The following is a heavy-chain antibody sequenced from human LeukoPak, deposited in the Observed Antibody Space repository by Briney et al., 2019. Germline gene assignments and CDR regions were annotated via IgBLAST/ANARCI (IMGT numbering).Heavy chain of an antibody. D-gene: IGHD6-6*01. CDR3: ARHPEYSSSSMDY. CDR2: IYPRDSDT. Sequence: GESLKISCKCSGYSFTIYWIGWGRQVPGKGLEWMGIIYPRDSDTISTLSFQRLVTLSADTSINPAYLQWSSLKASDTAMYYCARHPEYSSSSMDYWGQGTLVTVPS. J-gene: IGHJ4*02. V-gene: IGHV5-51*01. CDR1: GYSFTIYW.